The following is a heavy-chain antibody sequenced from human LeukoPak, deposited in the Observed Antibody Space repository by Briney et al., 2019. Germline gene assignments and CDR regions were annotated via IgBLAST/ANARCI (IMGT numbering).Heavy chain of an antibody. CDR1: GGTFSSYA. CDR3: ARKGRIAAAQWWFDP. D-gene: IGHD6-13*01. J-gene: IGHJ5*02. CDR2: IIPIFGTA. Sequence: SVKVSCKASGGTFSSYAISWVRQAPGQGLEWMGGIIPIFGTANYAQKFQGRVTITADKSTSTAYMELSSLRSEDTAVYYCARKGRIAAAQWWFDPWGQGTLVTVSS. V-gene: IGHV1-69*06.